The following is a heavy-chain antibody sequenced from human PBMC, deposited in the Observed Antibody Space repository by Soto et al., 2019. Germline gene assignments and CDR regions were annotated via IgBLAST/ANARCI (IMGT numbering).Heavy chain of an antibody. Sequence: QVQLQESGPGLVKPSETLSLTCTVSGGSISSYYWSWIRQPPGKGLEWIGYIYYSGSTNYNPSLKSRVPISVDTSKNQFSLKLSSVTAADTAVYYCVVGYYGMDVWGQGTTVTVSS. D-gene: IGHD2-15*01. CDR2: IYYSGST. CDR3: VVGYYGMDV. V-gene: IGHV4-59*01. J-gene: IGHJ6*02. CDR1: GGSISSYY.